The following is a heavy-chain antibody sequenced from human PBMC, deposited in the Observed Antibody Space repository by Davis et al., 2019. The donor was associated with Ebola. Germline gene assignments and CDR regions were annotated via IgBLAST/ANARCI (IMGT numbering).Heavy chain of an antibody. CDR2: IRYDGSNK. Sequence: PGGSLRLSCAASGFTFSSYGMHWVRQAPGKGLVWVAFIRYDGSNKYYADSVKGRFTISRDNSKNTLYLQMNSLRAEDTAVYYCAKDEVLRFLEWLGPFDYWGQGTLVTVSS. J-gene: IGHJ4*02. D-gene: IGHD3-3*01. V-gene: IGHV3-30*02. CDR3: AKDEVLRFLEWLGPFDY. CDR1: GFTFSSYG.